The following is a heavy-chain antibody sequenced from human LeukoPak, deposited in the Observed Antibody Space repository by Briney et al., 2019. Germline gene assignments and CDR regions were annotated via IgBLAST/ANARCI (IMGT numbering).Heavy chain of an antibody. V-gene: IGHV3-21*01. Sequence: GGSLRLSCAASGFTFSNYAMNWVRQAPGKGLEWVSSISSSSSYIYYADSVKGRFTISRDNAKNSLYLQMNSLRAEDTAVYYCARVVYSSGWYDSWFDPWGQGTLVTVSS. J-gene: IGHJ5*02. CDR1: GFTFSNYA. CDR3: ARVVYSSGWYDSWFDP. D-gene: IGHD6-19*01. CDR2: ISSSSSYI.